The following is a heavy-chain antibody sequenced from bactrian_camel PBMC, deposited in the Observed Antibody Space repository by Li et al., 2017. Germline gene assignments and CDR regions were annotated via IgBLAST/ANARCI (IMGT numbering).Heavy chain of an antibody. CDR1: GFPFSANH. Sequence: DVQLVESGGDSVQPGGSLRLSCVASGFPFSANHMSWVRQPPGKEREGVAVISSDGVTSYIDSVKGRFTISKENANNTLFLQMDSLKPEDTAMYYCAATAPSLGGTCILRSLPDFGFKGQGTQVTVS. D-gene: IGHD6*01. CDR2: ISSDGVT. J-gene: IGHJ6*01. V-gene: IGHV3S67*01. CDR3: AATAPSLGGTCILRSLPDFGF.